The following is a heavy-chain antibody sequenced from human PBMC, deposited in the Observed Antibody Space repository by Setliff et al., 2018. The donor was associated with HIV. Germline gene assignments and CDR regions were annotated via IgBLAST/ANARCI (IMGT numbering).Heavy chain of an antibody. J-gene: IGHJ3*02. CDR1: GFSLSTSGRS. CDR3: ARIYGRSGPI. Sequence: GSGPTLVNPTQTRTLTCTFSGFSLSTSGRSVRWMRQPQGKTLEWLAHIDGDDDKYYNTSLSTRLTISKDTAKNKLVLRMTNMDPVDTGMYDCARIYGRSGPIWGQGTMGTVSS. CDR2: IDGDDDK. D-gene: IGHD2-15*01. V-gene: IGHV2-70*01.